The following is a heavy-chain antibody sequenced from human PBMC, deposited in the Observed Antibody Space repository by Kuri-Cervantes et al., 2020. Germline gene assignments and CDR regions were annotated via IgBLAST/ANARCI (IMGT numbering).Heavy chain of an antibody. CDR2: IYQSGSA. J-gene: IGHJ4*02. CDR3: ARDSSGYYYFDF. Sequence: ESLKISCTVSGASVSTASYYWSWIRQPPGKGLEWIGSIYQSGSAYYNPSLQSRVTISLDTSKNQFSLKLDSVTAADTAVYYCARDSSGYYYFDFWGQGTLVTVSS. D-gene: IGHD6-25*01. V-gene: IGHV4-39*07. CDR1: GASVSTASYY.